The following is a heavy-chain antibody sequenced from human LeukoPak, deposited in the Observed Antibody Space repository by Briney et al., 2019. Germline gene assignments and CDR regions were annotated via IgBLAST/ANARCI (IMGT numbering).Heavy chain of an antibody. D-gene: IGHD6-19*01. Sequence: TSETLSLTCTVSGGSISSGGYYWSWIRQPPGKGLEWIGYIYHSGSTYYNPSLKSRVTISVDRSKNQFSLKLSSVTAADTAVYYCAGGIALAATYYWGQGTLVTVSS. CDR3: AGGIALAATYY. CDR1: GGSISSGGYY. CDR2: IYHSGST. V-gene: IGHV4-30-2*01. J-gene: IGHJ4*02.